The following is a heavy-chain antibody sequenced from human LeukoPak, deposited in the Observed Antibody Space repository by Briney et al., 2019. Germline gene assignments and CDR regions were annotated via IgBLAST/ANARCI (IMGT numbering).Heavy chain of an antibody. Sequence: QPGRSLRLSCAASGFTFSSYAMHWVRQAPGKGLEWVAVISYGGSNKYYADSVKGRFTISRDNSKNTLYLQMNSLRAEDTAVYYCARELPDSSGYYYSHPNYYFDFWGQGTLVTVSS. D-gene: IGHD3-22*01. J-gene: IGHJ4*02. CDR2: ISYGGSNK. CDR3: ARELPDSSGYYYSHPNYYFDF. CDR1: GFTFSSYA. V-gene: IGHV3-30*01.